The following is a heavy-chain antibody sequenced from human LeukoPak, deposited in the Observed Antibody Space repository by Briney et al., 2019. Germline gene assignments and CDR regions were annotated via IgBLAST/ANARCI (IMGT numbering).Heavy chain of an antibody. V-gene: IGHV3-66*04. Sequence: GGSLRLSCAASGFTFSSYAMSWVRQAPGKGLEWVSVIYSGGSTYYADSVKGRFTISRDNSKNTLYLQMNSLRAEDTAMYYCTRQYDSSGYYYGYWGQGTLVTVSS. D-gene: IGHD3-22*01. J-gene: IGHJ4*02. CDR1: GFTFSSYA. CDR2: IYSGGST. CDR3: TRQYDSSGYYYGY.